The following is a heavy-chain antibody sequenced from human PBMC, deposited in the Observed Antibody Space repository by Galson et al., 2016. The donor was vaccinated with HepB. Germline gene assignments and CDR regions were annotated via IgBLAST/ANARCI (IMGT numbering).Heavy chain of an antibody. D-gene: IGHD3-10*02. J-gene: IGHJ6*02. CDR2: IYYSGST. V-gene: IGHV4-59*08. Sequence: ETLSLTCTVSGGSISSYYWSWIRQPPGKGLEWIGYIYYSGSTNYNPSLKSRVTISVDTSKNQFSLKLTSVTAADTAVYYCARRMFGMDVWGQGTTVTVSS. CDR3: ARRMFGMDV. CDR1: GGSISSYY.